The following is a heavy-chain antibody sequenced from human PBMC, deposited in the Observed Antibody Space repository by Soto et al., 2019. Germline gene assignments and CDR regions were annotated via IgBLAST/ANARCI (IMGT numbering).Heavy chain of an antibody. CDR1: GGSISSYY. Sequence: SETLSLTCTVSGGSISSYYWSWIRQPPGKGLEWIGYIYYSGSTDYNPSLKSRVTMSVDTSKKQFSLKLRSVTAADTAVYYCVRDGTKTLRDWFDPWGQGISVTVSS. CDR3: VRDGTKTLRDWFDP. V-gene: IGHV4-59*12. J-gene: IGHJ5*02. CDR2: IYYSGST. D-gene: IGHD1-1*01.